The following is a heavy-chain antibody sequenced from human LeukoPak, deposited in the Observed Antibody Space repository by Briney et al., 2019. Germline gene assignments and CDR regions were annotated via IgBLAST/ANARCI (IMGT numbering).Heavy chain of an antibody. D-gene: IGHD3-9*01. CDR1: GGSISSYY. V-gene: IGHV4-59*13. J-gene: IGHJ4*02. CDR2: IYYSGST. CDR3: ARTPGDNFDY. Sequence: SEPLSLTCTVSGGSISSYYWSWIRQLPGKGLEWIGYIYYSGSTNYNPSLKSRVTISVDTSKNQFSLKLSSVTAADTAVYYCARTPGDNFDYWGQGTLVTVSS.